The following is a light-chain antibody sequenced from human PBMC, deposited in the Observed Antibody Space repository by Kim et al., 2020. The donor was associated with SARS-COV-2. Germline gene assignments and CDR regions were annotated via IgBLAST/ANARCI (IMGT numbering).Light chain of an antibody. Sequence: ELTQPPSASGTPGQRVTISCSGSSSNIGTNTISWYQHLPGTAPKLLIYSNHQRPSGVPDRFSGSKSGSSASLAISGLQSEDEADYYCAAWDDSLNGVVFGGGTQLTVL. V-gene: IGLV1-44*01. CDR2: SNH. J-gene: IGLJ2*01. CDR3: AAWDDSLNGVV. CDR1: SSNIGTNT.